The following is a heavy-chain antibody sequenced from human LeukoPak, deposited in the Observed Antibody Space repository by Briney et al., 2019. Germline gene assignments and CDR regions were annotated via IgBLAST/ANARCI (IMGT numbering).Heavy chain of an antibody. CDR1: GDSISRSSYY. CDR3: ASRPFSSLDY. Sequence: PPETLSLTCTVSGDSISRSSYYWRWIRQPPGKGLEWVASIYSSGSTYYNPSLKSRVTISVDTSKNQVALKLSSVTAADTAVYYCASRPFSSLDYWGQGTLVSVSS. CDR2: IYSSGST. J-gene: IGHJ4*02. V-gene: IGHV4-39*01. D-gene: IGHD2/OR15-2a*01.